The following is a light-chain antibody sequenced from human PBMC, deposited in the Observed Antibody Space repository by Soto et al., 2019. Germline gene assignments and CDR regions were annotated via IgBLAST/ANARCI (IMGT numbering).Light chain of an antibody. J-gene: IGLJ3*02. Sequence: QSVLTQPASVSGSPGQSITFSCTGTASDIGNYNYVSWYQLHPGKAPKLLIYGVSNRPSGVSNRFSGSKSGNAASLTISGLQAEDEADYYCSSYTAYTTLWVFGGGTKLTVL. V-gene: IGLV2-14*01. CDR1: ASDIGNYNY. CDR2: GVS. CDR3: SSYTAYTTLWV.